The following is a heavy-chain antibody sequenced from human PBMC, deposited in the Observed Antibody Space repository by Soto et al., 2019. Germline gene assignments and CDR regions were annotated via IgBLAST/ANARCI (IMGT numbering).Heavy chain of an antibody. CDR3: VRSGTSSGRFSDY. CDR2: IYPSDSDI. V-gene: IGHV5-51*01. CDR1: GYTFTSYW. D-gene: IGHD2-15*01. J-gene: IGHJ4*02. Sequence: GESLKISCNGSGYTFTSYWIGWVRQMPGEGLEWMGVIYPSDSDIRYSPSFQGKVTISADKSITTAYLQWSSLKAADTAMYYCVRSGTSSGRFSDYWGKGTLVTVSS.